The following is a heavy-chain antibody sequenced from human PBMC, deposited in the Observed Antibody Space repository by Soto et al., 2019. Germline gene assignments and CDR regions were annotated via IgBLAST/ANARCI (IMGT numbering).Heavy chain of an antibody. V-gene: IGHV1-18*01. CDR2: ISAYNGNT. D-gene: IGHD2-15*01. Sequence: ASVKVSCKASGYTFTGYVTAWGRQAPGQGLEWMGWISAYNGNTNYAQKLQGRVTMTTDTSTSTAYMELRSLRSDDTAVYYCASLKGAATFDYWGQGTLVTVSS. J-gene: IGHJ4*02. CDR3: ASLKGAATFDY. CDR1: GYTFTGYV.